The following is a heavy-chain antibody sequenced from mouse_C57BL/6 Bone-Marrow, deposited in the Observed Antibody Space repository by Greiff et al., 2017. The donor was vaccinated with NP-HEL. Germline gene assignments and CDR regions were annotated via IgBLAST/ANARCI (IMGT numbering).Heavy chain of an antibody. J-gene: IGHJ4*01. Sequence: DVKLVESGGGLVKPGGSLKLSCAASGFTFSSYTMSWVRQTPEKRLEWVATISGGGGNTYYPDSVKGRFTISRDNAKNTLYLQMSSLRSEDTALYYCARHEALRDAMDYWGQGTSVTVSS. CDR2: ISGGGGNT. D-gene: IGHD1-1*01. CDR3: ARHEALRDAMDY. CDR1: GFTFSSYT. V-gene: IGHV5-9*01.